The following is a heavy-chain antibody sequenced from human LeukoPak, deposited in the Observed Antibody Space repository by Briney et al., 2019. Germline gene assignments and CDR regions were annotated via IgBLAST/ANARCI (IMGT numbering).Heavy chain of an antibody. J-gene: IGHJ4*02. CDR3: ARDRNTDFWSGYYTNYCDY. CDR2: ANQDGTEK. D-gene: IGHD3-3*01. CDR1: GFSFTTYW. V-gene: IGHV3-7*01. Sequence: GGSLRLSCAASGFSFTTYWMSWVRQPPGKGLEWVASANQDGTEKYYVDSVKGRFTISRDNAKDSLYLQMNSLRAEDTAVYYCARDRNTDFWSGYYTNYCDYWGQGTLVTVSS.